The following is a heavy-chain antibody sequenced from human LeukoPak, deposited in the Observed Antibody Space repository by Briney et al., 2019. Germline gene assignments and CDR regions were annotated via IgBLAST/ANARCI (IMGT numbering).Heavy chain of an antibody. CDR1: GGSFSGYY. CDR3: ARVFVRPHYYDSSGYYPVAFDI. V-gene: IGHV4-34*01. J-gene: IGHJ3*02. CDR2: INHNGST. Sequence: KPSETLSLTCAVYGGSFSGYYWSWIRQPPGKGLEWIGEINHNGSTNYNPSLKSRVTISVDTSKNQFSLKLSSVTAADTAVYYCARVFVRPHYYDSSGYYPVAFDIWGQGTMVTVSS. D-gene: IGHD3-22*01.